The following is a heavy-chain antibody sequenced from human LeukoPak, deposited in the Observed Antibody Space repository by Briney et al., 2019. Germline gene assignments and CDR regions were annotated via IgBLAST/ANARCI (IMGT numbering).Heavy chain of an antibody. Sequence: PGRSLRLSCAVSGFTFSNYWMHWVRQAPGKGLVWVSRISSDGSSTSYADSVKGRFTISRDNAKNTLTLQMNSLRAEDTAVYYCAREYGPGIHPLEYWDRGTLVTVSS. CDR1: GFTFSNYW. D-gene: IGHD3-10*01. J-gene: IGHJ4*02. CDR2: ISSDGSST. V-gene: IGHV3-74*01. CDR3: AREYGPGIHPLEY.